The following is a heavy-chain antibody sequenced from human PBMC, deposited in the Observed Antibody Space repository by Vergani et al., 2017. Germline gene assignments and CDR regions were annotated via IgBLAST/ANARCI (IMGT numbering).Heavy chain of an antibody. V-gene: IGHV4-34*01. J-gene: IGHJ4*02. CDR1: GGSFSGYY. CDR3: AREDYYDSSGYY. D-gene: IGHD3-22*01. Sequence: QVQLQQWGAGLLKPSETLSLTCAVYGGSFSGYYWSWIRQPPGKGLEWIREINHSGSTNYNPSLKSRVTISVDTSKNQFSLKLSSVTAADTSVYYCAREDYYDSSGYYWGQGTLVTVSS. CDR2: INHSGST.